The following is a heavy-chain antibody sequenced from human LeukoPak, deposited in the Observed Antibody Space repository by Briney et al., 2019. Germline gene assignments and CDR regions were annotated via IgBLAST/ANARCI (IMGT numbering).Heavy chain of an antibody. J-gene: IGHJ4*02. V-gene: IGHV4-59*08. D-gene: IGHD3-16*01. CDR3: ARHLAFGGVTDY. CDR1: GGSISSYY. CDR2: IYYSGST. Sequence: PSETLSLTCTVSGGSISSYYWSWIRQPPGKGLEWIGYIYYSGSTNYNPSLKSRVTISVDTSKNQFSLKLSSVTAADTAVYYCARHLAFGGVTDYWGQGTLVTVSS.